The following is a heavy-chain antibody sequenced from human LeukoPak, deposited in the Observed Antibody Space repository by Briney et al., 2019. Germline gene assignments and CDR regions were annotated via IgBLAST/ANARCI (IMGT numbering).Heavy chain of an antibody. V-gene: IGHV3-48*03. Sequence: GGSLRLSCAVSGFSFSDYEMNWVRQAAGKGLECVSYISKSGTEIYYADSVKGRFTISRDSAKSSLYLQMNSLREDDTAIYYCARRFDSWGQGTLLTVSS. CDR3: ARRFDS. CDR1: GFSFSDYE. CDR2: ISKSGTEI. J-gene: IGHJ4*02.